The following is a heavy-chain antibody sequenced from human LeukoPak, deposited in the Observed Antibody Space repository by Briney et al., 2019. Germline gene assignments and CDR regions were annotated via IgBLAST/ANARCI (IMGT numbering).Heavy chain of an antibody. CDR3: ARDATIAGIDY. V-gene: IGHV4-59*01. D-gene: IGHD6-13*01. J-gene: IGHJ4*02. CDR1: GGSISSYY. Sequence: SETLSLTCTVSGGSISSYYWSWIRQPPGKGLEWIGYIYYSGSTNYHPSLKSRVTISVDTSKNQSSLKLSSVTAADTAVYYCARDATIAGIDYWGQGTLVTVSS. CDR2: IYYSGST.